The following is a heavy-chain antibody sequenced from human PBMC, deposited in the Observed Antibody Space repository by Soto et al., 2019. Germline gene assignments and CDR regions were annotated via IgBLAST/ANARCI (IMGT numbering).Heavy chain of an antibody. CDR3: AKDRIVVVPAANIFDY. CDR1: GFTFSSYA. J-gene: IGHJ4*02. Sequence: GGSLRPSFPASGFTFSSYAMSWFRQAPGKGLKWVSAIIGMGGRKNNADSVKGRFTISRDNSKNTLYLQMNSLRAEDTAVYYCAKDRIVVVPAANIFDYWGQGTLVTVSS. V-gene: IGHV3-23*01. CDR2: IIGMGGRK. D-gene: IGHD2-2*01.